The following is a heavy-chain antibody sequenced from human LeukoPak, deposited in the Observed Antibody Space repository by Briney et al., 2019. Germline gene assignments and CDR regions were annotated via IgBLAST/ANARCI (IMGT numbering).Heavy chain of an antibody. Sequence: GGSLRLSCAASGFTVSSNYMSWVRQAPGKGLEWVSVIYSGGSTYYADSVKGRFTISRDNSKNTLCLQMNSLRAEDTAVYYCASPDELRFLKGGKDNYYYYMDVWGEGTPVTVSS. J-gene: IGHJ6*03. CDR1: GFTVSSNY. CDR2: IYSGGST. V-gene: IGHV3-53*01. D-gene: IGHD3-3*01. CDR3: ASPDELRFLKGGKDNYYYYMDV.